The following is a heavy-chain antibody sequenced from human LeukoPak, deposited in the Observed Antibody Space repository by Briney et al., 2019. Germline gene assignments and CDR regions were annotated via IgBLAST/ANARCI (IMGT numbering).Heavy chain of an antibody. V-gene: IGHV4-39*01. CDR3: ARHQTTMVRGVINYFDY. D-gene: IGHD3-10*01. CDR2: FYTSGDT. CDR1: GASISSSSDY. Sequence: SETLSLTCNVSGASISSSSDYWGWIRQPPGKGLEWIVSFYTSGDTYYNPSLKSRVTISVYTSKNQVALKLNSVTDADTAVYYCARHQTTMVRGVINYFDYWGQGTLVTVSS. J-gene: IGHJ4*02.